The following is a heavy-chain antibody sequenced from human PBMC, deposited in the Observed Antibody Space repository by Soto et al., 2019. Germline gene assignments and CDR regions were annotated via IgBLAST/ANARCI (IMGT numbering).Heavy chain of an antibody. V-gene: IGHV3-15*07. J-gene: IGHJ4*02. CDR2: IKSKANGETT. CDR3: AADIPGDRSDWGFYY. CDR1: GFTFRGAW. Sequence: EVQLVESGGGLLKPGGSLRLSCAASGFTFRGAWMHWVRQAPGKGLEWVGLIKSKANGETTHYAAPVQGRFTISRDDSKNTVYLKMSILKTEDTAVYHCAADIPGDRSDWGFYYWGQGTLVTVSS. D-gene: IGHD7-27*01.